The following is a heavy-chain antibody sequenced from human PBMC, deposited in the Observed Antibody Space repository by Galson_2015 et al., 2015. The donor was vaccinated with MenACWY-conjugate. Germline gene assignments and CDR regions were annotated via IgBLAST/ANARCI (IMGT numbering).Heavy chain of an antibody. CDR3: AKDLSAKGYYYYGMDV. Sequence: TFYADSVKGRFTISRDNSKNMQYLEMNSLRAEDTAVYYCAKDLSAKGYYYYGMDVWGQGTTVTVSS. CDR2: T. V-gene: IGHV3-23*01. D-gene: IGHD6-25*01. J-gene: IGHJ6*02.